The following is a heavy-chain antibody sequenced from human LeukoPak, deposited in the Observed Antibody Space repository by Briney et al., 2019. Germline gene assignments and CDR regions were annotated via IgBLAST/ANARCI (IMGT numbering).Heavy chain of an antibody. J-gene: IGHJ4*02. CDR3: ARVAPDTAMDFDY. D-gene: IGHD5-18*01. CDR1: GGSFSGYY. V-gene: IGHV4-34*01. CDR2: INHSGST. Sequence: SETLSLTCAVYGGSFSGYYWNWIRQPPGKGLEWIGEINHSGSTNYNPSLKSRVTISVDTSKNQFSLKLSSVTAADTAVYYCARVAPDTAMDFDYWGQGTLVTVSS.